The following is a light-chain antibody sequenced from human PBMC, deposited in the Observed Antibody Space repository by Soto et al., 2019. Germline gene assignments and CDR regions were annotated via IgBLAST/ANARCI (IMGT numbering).Light chain of an antibody. CDR1: QSVLYSSNNKNY. J-gene: IGKJ4*01. V-gene: IGKV4-1*01. CDR2: WAS. CDR3: QQYYSTPLT. Sequence: DIVMTQSPTSLAGSLGGRATINCKSSQSVLYSSNNKNYLDWYQQKPGQPPKLLIYWASTRESGVPDRFSGSGSGTDFTLTISSLQAEDVAVYYCQQYYSTPLTFGGGTKVDI.